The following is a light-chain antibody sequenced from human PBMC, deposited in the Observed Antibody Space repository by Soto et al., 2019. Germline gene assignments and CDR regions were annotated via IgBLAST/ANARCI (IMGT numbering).Light chain of an antibody. J-gene: IGKJ3*01. V-gene: IGKV1-9*01. CDR3: QPLNSYPFT. CDR2: AAS. Sequence: DIQLTQSPSFLSAAVGDRVTITCRARQGISSYLAWYQQKPGKAPKLLIYAASTLQSGVPSRFSGSGSGTEFALTLSSLQPEDFAPCYSQPLNSYPFTFGPGTKVDIK. CDR1: QGISSY.